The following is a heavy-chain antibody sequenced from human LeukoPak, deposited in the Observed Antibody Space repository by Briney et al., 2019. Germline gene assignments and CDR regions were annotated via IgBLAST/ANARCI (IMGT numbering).Heavy chain of an antibody. J-gene: IGHJ6*02. D-gene: IGHD6-19*01. CDR3: AREVAVAGNDYGMDV. CDR1: GFTFSSYE. Sequence: QPGRSLRLSCAASGFTFSSYEMNWVRQAPGKGLEWVSYISSSGSTIYYADSVKGRFTISRDNAKNSLYLQMNSLRAEDTAVYYCAREVAVAGNDYGMDVWGQGTTVTVSS. CDR2: ISSSGSTI. V-gene: IGHV3-48*03.